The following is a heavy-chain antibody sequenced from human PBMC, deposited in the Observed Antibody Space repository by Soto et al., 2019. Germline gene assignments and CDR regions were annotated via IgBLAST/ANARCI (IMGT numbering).Heavy chain of an antibody. CDR1: GFTFSSYA. Sequence: EVQLLESGGGLVQPGGSLRLSCAASGFTFSSYAMSWVRQAPGKGLEWVSAISGSGGSTYYADSVKGRFTISRDNSKNTLYLQMNSLRAEDTAVYYCANPLTPPYSGSYAPFDYWGQGTLVTVSS. V-gene: IGHV3-23*01. D-gene: IGHD1-26*01. CDR3: ANPLTPPYSGSYAPFDY. CDR2: ISGSGGST. J-gene: IGHJ4*02.